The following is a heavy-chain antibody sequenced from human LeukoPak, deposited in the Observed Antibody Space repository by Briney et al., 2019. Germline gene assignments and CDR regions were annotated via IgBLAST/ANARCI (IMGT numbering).Heavy chain of an antibody. J-gene: IGHJ4*02. CDR3: ARGQSSARYGFDY. D-gene: IGHD6-19*01. Sequence: SETLSLTCAVYGGSFSGYYWSWIRQPPGKGLEWIGEINHSGSTNYNPSLKSRVTISVDTSKNQFSLKLSSVTAADTAVYYCARGQSSARYGFDYWGQGTLVTVSS. V-gene: IGHV4-34*01. CDR1: GGSFSGYY. CDR2: INHSGST.